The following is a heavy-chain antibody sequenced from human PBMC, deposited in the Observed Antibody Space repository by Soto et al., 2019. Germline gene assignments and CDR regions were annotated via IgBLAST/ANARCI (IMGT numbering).Heavy chain of an antibody. Sequence: SETLSLTCAVYGGSFSGYYWSWIRQPPGKGLEWIGEINHSGSTNYNPSLKSRVIISVDTSKNQFSLKLSSVTAADTAVYYCARYGSGSFYYYYGMDVWGQGTTVTVSS. J-gene: IGHJ6*02. CDR3: ARYGSGSFYYYYGMDV. V-gene: IGHV4-34*01. CDR1: GGSFSGYY. CDR2: INHSGST. D-gene: IGHD3-10*01.